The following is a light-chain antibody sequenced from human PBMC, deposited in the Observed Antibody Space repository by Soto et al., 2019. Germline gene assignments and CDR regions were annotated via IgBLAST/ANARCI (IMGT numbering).Light chain of an antibody. CDR1: QTISNY. CDR2: GAS. J-gene: IGKJ3*01. Sequence: DIQMTQSPASLAASLGDRITISCRASQTISNYLNWYHQKPGEAPKILIYGASTLQSGVPSSVSGSGSGTDFTLTISRLQPEFLGTYYCQHSYNVPFTFGPGTKVDVK. V-gene: IGKV1-39*01. CDR3: QHSYNVPFT.